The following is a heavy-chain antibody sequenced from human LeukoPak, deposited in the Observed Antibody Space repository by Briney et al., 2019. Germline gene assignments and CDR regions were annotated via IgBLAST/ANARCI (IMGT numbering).Heavy chain of an antibody. V-gene: IGHV3-23*01. CDR1: GFTFDSYV. CDR2: ISGSGFNT. CDR3: VKDRPCETCMPMDA. Sequence: PGGSLRLSCGASGFTFDSYVMNWVRQAPGKGLEWLSCISGSGFNTFYADSVKGRFTISRDDSKDTVSLQMNSLRAEDSAIYFCVKDRPCETCMPMDAWGQGTTVTVSS. J-gene: IGHJ6*02. D-gene: IGHD2-2*01.